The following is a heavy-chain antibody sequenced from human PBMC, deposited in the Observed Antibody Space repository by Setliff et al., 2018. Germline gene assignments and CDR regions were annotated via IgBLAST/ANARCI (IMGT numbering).Heavy chain of an antibody. V-gene: IGHV1-18*04. CDR3: SRLVRYCTTTTCQSVPGAEV. CDR1: GHTLIGYY. D-gene: IGHD2-8*01. CDR2: IGAYTGNT. Sequence: ASVKVSCKTSGHTLIGYYFHWVRQAPGQGLEWMGWIGAYTGNTNYAQKFQGRVTMTTDTSTSTAYMELRSLRSDDTAVYYCSRLVRYCTTTTCQSVPGAEVWGQGTLVTVSS. J-gene: IGHJ4*02.